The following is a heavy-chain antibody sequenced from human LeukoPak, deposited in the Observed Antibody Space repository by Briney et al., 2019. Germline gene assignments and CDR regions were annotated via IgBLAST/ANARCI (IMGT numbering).Heavy chain of an antibody. CDR3: ARDGSSPYYYYMDV. J-gene: IGHJ6*03. CDR1: GFTVSSYY. Sequence: GVSLRLSCAASGFTVSSYYMSWVRQAPGEGLVWVSVIYSGGRTYYADSVKGRFTISRDNSKITLYHQMNSLRAEDTAVYYCARDGSSPYYYYMDVWGKGTTVTVSS. D-gene: IGHD3-10*01. CDR2: IYSGGRT. V-gene: IGHV3-53*01.